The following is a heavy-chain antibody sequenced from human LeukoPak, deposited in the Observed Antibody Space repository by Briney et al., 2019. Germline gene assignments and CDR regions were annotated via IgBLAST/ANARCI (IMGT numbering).Heavy chain of an antibody. CDR3: AELGITMIGGV. Sequence: PGGSLRLSCTASGFTFGDYAMSWARQAPGKGLEWVSYISSSGSTIYYADSVKGRFTISRDNAKNSLYLQMNSLRAEDTAVYYCAELGITMIGGVWGKGTTVTISS. V-gene: IGHV3-48*03. D-gene: IGHD3-10*02. CDR1: GFTFGDYA. CDR2: ISSSGSTI. J-gene: IGHJ6*04.